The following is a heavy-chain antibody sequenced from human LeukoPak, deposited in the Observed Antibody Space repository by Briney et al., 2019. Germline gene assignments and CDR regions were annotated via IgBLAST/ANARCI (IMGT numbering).Heavy chain of an antibody. D-gene: IGHD6-13*01. CDR1: GYTFTSYG. J-gene: IGHJ6*03. V-gene: IGHV1-18*01. CDR2: ISAYNGNT. Sequence: ASVTVSCKDSGYTFTSYGISWVRQAPGQGLECMGWISAYNGNTNYAQKLQGRVTMTTDTSTSTAYMELRRLRSDDTSVYYSASARGDLYSSNWSDFYYMDVRGKGTTVTVSS. CDR3: ASARGDLYSSNWSDFYYMDV.